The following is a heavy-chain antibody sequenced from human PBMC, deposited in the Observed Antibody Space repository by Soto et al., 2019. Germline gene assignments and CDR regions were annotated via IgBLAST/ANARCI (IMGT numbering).Heavy chain of an antibody. CDR2: IIPIFGTA. D-gene: IGHD1-26*01. CDR3: ARDREGIVGARDAFDI. Sequence: SVKVSCKASGGTFSSYAISWVRQAPGQGLDGMGGIIPIFGTANYAQKFQGRVTITADESTSTAYMELSRLRSEDTAVYYCARDREGIVGARDAFDIWGQGTMVTVSS. J-gene: IGHJ3*02. V-gene: IGHV1-69*13. CDR1: GGTFSSYA.